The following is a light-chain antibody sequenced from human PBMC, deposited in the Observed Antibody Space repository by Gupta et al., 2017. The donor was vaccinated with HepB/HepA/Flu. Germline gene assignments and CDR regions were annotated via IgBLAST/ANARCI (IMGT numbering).Light chain of an antibody. CDR2: DVA. V-gene: IGLV2-14*03. Sequence: QSALTQPASVSGSPGQSITISCTGTSSDIGAYNYVSWYQQHPGKAPKLMIYDVANRPSGVSNRFSGSKSGNTASLNXSXLQAEDXADYYCCSYETSRARVFGGGTKVTVL. CDR1: SSDIGAYNY. CDR3: CSYETSRARV. J-gene: IGLJ2*01.